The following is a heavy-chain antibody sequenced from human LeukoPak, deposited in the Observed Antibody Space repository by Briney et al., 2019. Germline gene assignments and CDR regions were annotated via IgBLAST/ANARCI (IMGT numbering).Heavy chain of an antibody. CDR1: GFTFNSYG. CDR3: AKDFSDFWSGLDY. V-gene: IGHV3-30*18. Sequence: GGSLRLSCAASGFTFNSYGMHWVRQAPGKGLEWVAVISYDGSNKYYADSAKGRFTISRDNSKNTLYLQMNSLRAEDTAVYYCAKDFSDFWSGLDYWGQGTLVTVSS. CDR2: ISYDGSNK. J-gene: IGHJ4*02. D-gene: IGHD3-3*01.